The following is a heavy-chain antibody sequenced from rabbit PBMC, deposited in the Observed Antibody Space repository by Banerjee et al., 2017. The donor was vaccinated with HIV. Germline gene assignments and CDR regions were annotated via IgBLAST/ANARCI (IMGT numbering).Heavy chain of an antibody. CDR2: IAGSNSGFT. J-gene: IGHJ6*01. D-gene: IGHD8-1*01. CDR1: GFSFSSSDY. CDR3: ARDTGSSFSSYGMDL. Sequence: QEQLVESRGGLVKPGASLTLTCTASGFSFSSSDYMCWVRQAPGKGLEWISCIAGSNSGFTYSATWAKGRFTVSKTSSTTVTLQMTSLTVADTATYFCARDTGSSFSSYGMDLWGQGTLVTVS. V-gene: IGHV1S45*01.